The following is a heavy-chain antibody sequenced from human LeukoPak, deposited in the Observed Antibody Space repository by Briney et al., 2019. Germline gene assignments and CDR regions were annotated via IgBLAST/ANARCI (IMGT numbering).Heavy chain of an antibody. D-gene: IGHD3-22*01. CDR1: GYSISSGYY. J-gene: IGHJ4*02. CDR2: IYHSGST. Sequence: SETLSLTCTVSGYSISSGYYWGWIRQPPGKGLEWIGSIYHSGSTYYNPSLKSRVTISVDTSKNQFSLKLSSVTAADTAVYYCARGPGGIVVHDWGQGTLVTVSS. V-gene: IGHV4-38-2*02. CDR3: ARGPGGIVVHD.